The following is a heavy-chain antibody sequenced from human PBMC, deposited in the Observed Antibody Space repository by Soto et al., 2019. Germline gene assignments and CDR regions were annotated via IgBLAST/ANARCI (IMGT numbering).Heavy chain of an antibody. CDR2: LHINGRT. J-gene: IGHJ5*02. Sequence: PSETLSLTSSVSGGSVSSYYWSWIRQPPGKGLEWIGYLHINGRTSHNPSLKSRVTLLGDTSKNQVSLILTSVTAADTAVYYCAGQGWLVPGAGSYWFDPWGQGTLVTVSS. CDR1: GGSVSSYY. D-gene: IGHD6-19*01. CDR3: AGQGWLVPGAGSYWFDP. V-gene: IGHV4-59*02.